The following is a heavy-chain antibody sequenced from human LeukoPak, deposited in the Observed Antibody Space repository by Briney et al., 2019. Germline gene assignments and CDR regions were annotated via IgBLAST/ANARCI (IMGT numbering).Heavy chain of an antibody. D-gene: IGHD6-19*01. V-gene: IGHV3-53*01. CDR2: IYSGGST. Sequence: GGSLRLSCAASGFTVSSNYMSWVRQAPGKGLEWVSVIYSGGSTYYTDSVKGRFTISRDNSKNTLYLQMNSLRAEDTAVYYCAKDLSGWYFDYWGQGTLVTVSS. CDR1: GFTVSSNY. CDR3: AKDLSGWYFDY. J-gene: IGHJ4*02.